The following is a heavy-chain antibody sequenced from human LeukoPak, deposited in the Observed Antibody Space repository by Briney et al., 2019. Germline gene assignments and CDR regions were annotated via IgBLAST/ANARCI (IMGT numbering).Heavy chain of an antibody. J-gene: IGHJ4*02. CDR2: ISGSGGST. CDR1: GFTFSSYA. Sequence: PGGSLRLSCAASGFTFSSYAMSWVRQAPGKGLEWVSAISGSGGSTYYADSVKGRFTISRDNSKNTLYLQMNSLRAEDTAVYYCAKDKRWELHPTLDYWGQGTLVTVSS. D-gene: IGHD1-26*01. V-gene: IGHV3-23*01. CDR3: AKDKRWELHPTLDY.